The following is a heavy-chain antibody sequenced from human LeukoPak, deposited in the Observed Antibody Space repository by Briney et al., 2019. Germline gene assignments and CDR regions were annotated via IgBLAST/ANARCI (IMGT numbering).Heavy chain of an antibody. CDR2: ISSSGDTV. CDR3: AREGGSDI. V-gene: IGHV3-48*03. Sequence: LGGSLRLSCAASGFTFSSYEMNWVRQAPGKGLEWVSYISSSGDTVYYADSVKGRFTSSRDNAKNSLFLQMNSLRGEDTAVYYCAREGGSDIWGQGTLVTVSS. CDR1: GFTFSSYE. D-gene: IGHD3-10*01. J-gene: IGHJ3*02.